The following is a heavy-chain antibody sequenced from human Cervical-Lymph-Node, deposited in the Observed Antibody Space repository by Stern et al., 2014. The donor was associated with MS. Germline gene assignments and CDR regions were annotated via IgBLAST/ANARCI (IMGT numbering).Heavy chain of an antibody. CDR1: GFTSSDYY. J-gene: IGHJ6*02. CDR2: ISGSGATT. V-gene: IGHV3-11*01. CDR3: ARDWRDCRSNSCSEDEILYYGLAV. D-gene: IGHD2-2*01. Sequence: DQLLESGGGLVKPGGSLRLSCAVSGFTSSDYYMSWIRQAPGKGLEWVSYISGSGATTYYGDSVKGRFTMSRDNAKNSLYLQMNSLRADDTAIYYCARDWRDCRSNSCSEDEILYYGLAVWGQGTTVTVSS.